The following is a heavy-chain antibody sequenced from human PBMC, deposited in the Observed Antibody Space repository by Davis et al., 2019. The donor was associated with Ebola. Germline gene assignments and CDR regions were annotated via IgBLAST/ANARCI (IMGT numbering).Heavy chain of an antibody. J-gene: IGHJ5*02. CDR1: GGSISSSSYY. V-gene: IGHV4-30-4*01. Sequence: SETLSLTCTVSGGSISSSSYYWSWIRQPPGKGLEWIGYIYYSGSTYYNPSLKSRVTISVDTSKNQFSLKLSSVTAADTAVYYCARDFHDFWSGYYPGWFDPWGQGTLVTVSS. D-gene: IGHD3-3*01. CDR2: IYYSGST. CDR3: ARDFHDFWSGYYPGWFDP.